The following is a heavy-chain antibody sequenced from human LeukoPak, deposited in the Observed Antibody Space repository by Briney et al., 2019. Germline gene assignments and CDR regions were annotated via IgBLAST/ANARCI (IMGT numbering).Heavy chain of an antibody. V-gene: IGHV3-30*04. CDR2: ISYDGSNK. CDR1: GFTFSSYA. D-gene: IGHD3-10*01. J-gene: IGHJ4*02. Sequence: PGGSLRLSCAASGFTFSSYAMHWVRQAPGKGLEWVAVISYDGSNKYYADSVKGRFTISRDNSKNTLYLQMNSLRAEDTAVYYCARSYYYGSGSYYTVAYWGQGTLVTVSS. CDR3: ARSYYYGSGSYYTVAY.